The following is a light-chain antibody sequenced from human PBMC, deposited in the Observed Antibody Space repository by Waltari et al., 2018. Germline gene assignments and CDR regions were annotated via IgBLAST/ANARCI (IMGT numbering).Light chain of an antibody. Sequence: SYELTQPPSVPVSPGQTAIITCPGDTLGDKYASWYQHKPGQSPILVLYEANKRPPGIPARVYASNPGNTATVSIGGTQGTDEADYYCQARDRSVVFGGGTKLTVL. J-gene: IGLJ2*01. CDR1: TLGDKY. CDR2: EAN. V-gene: IGLV3-1*01. CDR3: QARDRSVV.